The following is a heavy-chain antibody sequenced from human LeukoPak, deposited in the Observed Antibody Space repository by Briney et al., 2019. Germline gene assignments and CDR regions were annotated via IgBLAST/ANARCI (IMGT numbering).Heavy chain of an antibody. CDR3: ARAASSWSFDY. V-gene: IGHV4-59*01. CDR1: GGSISSYY. J-gene: IGHJ4*02. D-gene: IGHD6-13*01. Sequence: SETLSLTCTVSGGSISSYYWSWIRQPPGKGLEWIGYIYYSGSTNYNPSLKSRVTISVDTSKNQFSLKLSSVTAADTAVYYCARAASSWSFDYWGQGTLVTVSS. CDR2: IYYSGST.